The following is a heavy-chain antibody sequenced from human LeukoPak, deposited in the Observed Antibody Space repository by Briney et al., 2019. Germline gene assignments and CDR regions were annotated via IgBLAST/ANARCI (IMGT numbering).Heavy chain of an antibody. V-gene: IGHV3-48*04. J-gene: IGHJ4*02. D-gene: IGHD7-27*01. Sequence: GGSLRLSCAASGFTFSSYSMNWVRQAPGKGLEWVSYISSSSSTIYYADSVKGRFTISRDNAKNSLYLQMNGLRAEDTAVYYCARERTGEIDYWGQGTLVTVSS. CDR1: GFTFSSYS. CDR2: ISSSSSTI. CDR3: ARERTGEIDY.